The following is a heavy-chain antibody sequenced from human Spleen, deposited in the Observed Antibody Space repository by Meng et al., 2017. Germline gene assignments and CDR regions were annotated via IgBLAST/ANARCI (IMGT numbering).Heavy chain of an antibody. CDR3: ARGPTTMAHDFDY. CDR2: INHSGST. Sequence: QVCIRHVGAGLLKPSETLFLTCVVSGGSFSDYYWSWIRQPPGKGLEWIGEINHSGSTNYNPSLESRATISVDTPQNNLSLKLSSVTAADSAVYYCARGPTTMAHDFDYWGQGTLVTVSS. D-gene: IGHD4-11*01. V-gene: IGHV4-34*02. J-gene: IGHJ4*02. CDR1: GGSFSDYY.